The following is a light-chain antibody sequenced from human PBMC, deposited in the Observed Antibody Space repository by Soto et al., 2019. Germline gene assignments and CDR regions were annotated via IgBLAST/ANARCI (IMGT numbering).Light chain of an antibody. J-gene: IGLJ1*01. Sequence: QSVLTQPASVSGSPGQSITISCTGTNSDIGAYEYVSWYQQLPGKAPQLIIYEVSNRPSGVSNRFSGSKSGNTASLTISGLQAEDKAEYFCGSYTGSSTRIFGTGTKVTVL. CDR1: NSDIGAYEY. CDR2: EVS. V-gene: IGLV2-14*01. CDR3: GSYTGSSTRI.